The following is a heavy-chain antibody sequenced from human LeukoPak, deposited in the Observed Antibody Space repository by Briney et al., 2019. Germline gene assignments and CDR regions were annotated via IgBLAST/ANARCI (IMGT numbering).Heavy chain of an antibody. CDR1: GGTFSSYA. CDR2: IIPILGIA. Sequence: SVKVSCKASGGTFSSYAISWARQAPGQGLEWMGRIIPILGIANYAQKFQGRVTITVDKSTSTAYMELSSLRSEDTAVYYCAREAGYCSGGSCYGMDVWGQGTTVTVSS. CDR3: AREAGYCSGGSCYGMDV. V-gene: IGHV1-69*04. D-gene: IGHD2-15*01. J-gene: IGHJ6*02.